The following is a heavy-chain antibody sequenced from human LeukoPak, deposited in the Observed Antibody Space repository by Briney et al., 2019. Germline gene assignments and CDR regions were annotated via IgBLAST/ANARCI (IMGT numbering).Heavy chain of an antibody. CDR2: ISAYNGNT. CDR1: GYTLTSYG. V-gene: IGHV1-18*01. Sequence: ASVKVSCKASGYTLTSYGISWVRQAPGQGLEWMGWISAYNGNTNYAQKLQGRVTMTTDTSTSTAYMELRSLRSDDTAVYYCARGTDWDYDSSCVGPDCPFDYWGQGTLVTVSS. D-gene: IGHD3-22*01. CDR3: ARGTDWDYDSSCVGPDCPFDY. J-gene: IGHJ4*02.